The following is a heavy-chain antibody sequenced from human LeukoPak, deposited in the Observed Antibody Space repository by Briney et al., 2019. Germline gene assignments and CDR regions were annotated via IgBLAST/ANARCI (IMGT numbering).Heavy chain of an antibody. CDR1: GGSISSYY. CDR2: IYTSGST. D-gene: IGHD6-13*01. Sequence: PSETPSLTCTVSGGSISSYYWSWIRQPAGKGLEWIGRIYTSGSTNYNPSLKSRVTMSVDTSKNQFSLKLSSVTAADTAVYYCARDYIFGQQLPSFDPWGQGTLVTVSS. V-gene: IGHV4-4*07. J-gene: IGHJ5*02. CDR3: ARDYIFGQQLPSFDP.